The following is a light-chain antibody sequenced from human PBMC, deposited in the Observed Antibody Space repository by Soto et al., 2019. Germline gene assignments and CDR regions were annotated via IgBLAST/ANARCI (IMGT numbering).Light chain of an antibody. Sequence: DIQMTQSPSTLSATAGDIVTITCRASQSISAWLAWYQQKPGKAPKLLIYDASSLESGVPSRFSGSGSGTEFTLTISSLQPDDFATYYCQQYNSYSFTWTFGQGTKVDIK. CDR2: DAS. CDR1: QSISAW. V-gene: IGKV1-5*01. J-gene: IGKJ1*01. CDR3: QQYNSYSFTWT.